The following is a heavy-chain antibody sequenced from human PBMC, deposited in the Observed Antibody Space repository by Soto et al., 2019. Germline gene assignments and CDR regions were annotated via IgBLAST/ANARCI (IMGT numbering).Heavy chain of an antibody. J-gene: IGHJ4*02. Sequence: PGGSLRLSCAASGFTFSSYGMHWVRQAPGKGLEWVAVISYDGRNKYYVDAVKGRFTISRDNSKNTLYLQTDSLRIEDTAVYYCAKDRGALRWSEEHYYFDYWGQGTLVTVSS. CDR1: GFTFSSYG. V-gene: IGHV3-30*18. CDR3: AKDRGALRWSEEHYYFDY. CDR2: ISYDGRNK. D-gene: IGHD4-17*01.